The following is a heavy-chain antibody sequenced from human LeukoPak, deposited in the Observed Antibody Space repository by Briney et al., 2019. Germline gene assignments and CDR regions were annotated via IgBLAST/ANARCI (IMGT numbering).Heavy chain of an antibody. V-gene: IGHV3-7*01. CDR3: ARDRWELSKIGGFDY. Sequence: GGSLRLSCAASGFSFSSYWMSWVRQAPGKGLEWVANIKQDGSEKYYVDSVKGRFTISRDNAKNSLYLQMNSLRAEDAAVYYCARDRWELSKIGGFDYWGQGTLVTVSS. D-gene: IGHD1-26*01. CDR1: GFSFSSYW. CDR2: IKQDGSEK. J-gene: IGHJ4*02.